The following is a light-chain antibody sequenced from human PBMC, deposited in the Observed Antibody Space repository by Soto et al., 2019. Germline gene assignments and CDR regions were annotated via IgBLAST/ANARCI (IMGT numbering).Light chain of an antibody. CDR1: QTITTW. V-gene: IGKV1-5*01. CDR2: DAS. J-gene: IGKJ5*01. Sequence: DIQMTQSPSTLSASVGDRVTITCRASQTITTWLAWYQQKPGKAPKLLIYDASTLENGVPSRFSGSGFGTEFSLTISSMQTDDSAHYYCQQLYTLPFTFGQGTRLEIK. CDR3: QQLYTLPFT.